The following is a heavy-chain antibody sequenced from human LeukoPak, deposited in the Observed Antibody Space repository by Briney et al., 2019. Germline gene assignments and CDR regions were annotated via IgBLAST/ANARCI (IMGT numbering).Heavy chain of an antibody. CDR1: GFTFSSYA. D-gene: IGHD2-15*01. Sequence: PGRSLRLSCAASGFTFSSYAMHWVRQAPGKGLEWVAVISYDGSNKYYADPVKGRFTISRDNSKNTLYLQMNSLRAEDTAVYYCARDYRGSLYYYYGMDVWGQGTTVTVSS. CDR3: ARDYRGSLYYYYGMDV. V-gene: IGHV3-30-3*01. CDR2: ISYDGSNK. J-gene: IGHJ6*02.